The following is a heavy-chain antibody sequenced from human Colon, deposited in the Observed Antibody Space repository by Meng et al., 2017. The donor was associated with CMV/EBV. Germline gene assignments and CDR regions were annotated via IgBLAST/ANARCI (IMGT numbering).Heavy chain of an antibody. CDR1: RGYIGNYY. Sequence: SETLSLTCTVSRGYIGNYYWSWIRQSPGRGLEWIGYVSHNGRTSYSPALKSRVVISVDTSKNQFSLKLNSVTTADTAVYYCARGEWNYIGWFDPWGQGSLVTVSS. CDR3: ARGEWNYIGWFDP. J-gene: IGHJ5*02. CDR2: VSHNGRT. D-gene: IGHD1-7*01. V-gene: IGHV4-59*01.